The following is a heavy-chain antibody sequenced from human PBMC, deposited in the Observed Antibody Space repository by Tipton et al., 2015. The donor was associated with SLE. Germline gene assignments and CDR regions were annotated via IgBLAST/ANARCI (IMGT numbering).Heavy chain of an antibody. Sequence: TLSLTCTVSGVSISSHYWSWIRQPPGKGLEWIGSIYHSGSTYYNPSLKSRATVSVDTSKNQFSLKLNSVTAADTAVFYCARGRAFVQGGFDYWGQGTLVTVSS. CDR2: IYHSGST. CDR1: GVSISSHY. V-gene: IGHV4-38-2*02. J-gene: IGHJ4*02. CDR3: ARGRAFVQGGFDY. D-gene: IGHD6-6*01.